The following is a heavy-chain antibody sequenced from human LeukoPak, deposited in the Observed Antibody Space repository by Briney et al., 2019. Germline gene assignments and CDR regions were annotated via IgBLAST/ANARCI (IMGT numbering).Heavy chain of an antibody. CDR3: ARQLGAYSYPFDI. CDR1: GGSISSYY. CDR2: IYTSGST. J-gene: IGHJ3*02. Sequence: SETLSLTCTVSGGSISSYYWSWIRQPAGKGLEWIGRIYTSGSTNYNPSLKSRVTMSVDTSKNQFSLRLNSVTAADTAVYYCARQLGAYSYPFDIWGQGTKVTVSS. D-gene: IGHD3-16*01. V-gene: IGHV4-4*07.